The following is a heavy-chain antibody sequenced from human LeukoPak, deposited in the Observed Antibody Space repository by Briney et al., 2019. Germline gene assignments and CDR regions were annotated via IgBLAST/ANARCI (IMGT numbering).Heavy chain of an antibody. D-gene: IGHD6-13*01. V-gene: IGHV2-70*01. J-gene: IGHJ4*02. CDR3: ARIGGIYSSSWYPDY. CDR1: GFSLSTSGMC. Sequence: SGPALVKPTQTLTLTCTFSGFSLSTSGMCVSWIRQPPGKPLEWLALIDWDDDKYYSTTLKTRLTISKDTSKNQVVLTMTNMDPVDTATYYCARIGGIYSSSWYPDYWGQGTLVTVSS. CDR2: IDWDDDK.